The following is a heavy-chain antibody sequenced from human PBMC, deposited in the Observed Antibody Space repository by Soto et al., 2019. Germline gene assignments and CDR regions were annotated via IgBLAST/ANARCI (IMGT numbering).Heavy chain of an antibody. CDR3: ARGVSSSWSDWFDP. CDR2: ISSSSSYI. J-gene: IGHJ5*02. Sequence: GGSLRLSCAASGFTFSSYSMNWVRQAPGKGLEWVSSISSSSSYIYYADSVKGRFTISRDNAKNSLYLQMNSLRAEDTAVYYCARGVSSSWSDWFDPWGQGTLVTVSS. CDR1: GFTFSSYS. V-gene: IGHV3-21*01. D-gene: IGHD6-13*01.